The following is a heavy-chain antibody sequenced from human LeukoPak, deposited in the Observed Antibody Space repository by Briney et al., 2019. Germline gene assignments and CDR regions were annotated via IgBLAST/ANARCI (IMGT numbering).Heavy chain of an antibody. V-gene: IGHV1-46*01. D-gene: IGHD3/OR15-3a*01. CDR3: AREFPVGHFLTDRIIRPFDY. Sequence: ASVKVSCKASGYTFTSYYMHWVRQAPGQGLEWMGIINPSGGSTSYAQKFQGRVTMTRDTSTSTVYMEVSSLRSEDTAVYYCAREFPVGHFLTDRIIRPFDYWGQGTLVTVSS. J-gene: IGHJ4*02. CDR1: GYTFTSYY. CDR2: INPSGGST.